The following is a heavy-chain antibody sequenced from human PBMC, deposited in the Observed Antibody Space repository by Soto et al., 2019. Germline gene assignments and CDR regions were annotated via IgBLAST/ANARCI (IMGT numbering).Heavy chain of an antibody. V-gene: IGHV3-30-3*01. Sequence: QVQLVESGGGVVQPGRSLRLSCAASGFTFSSYAMHWVRQAPGKGLEWVAVISYDGSNKYYADSVKGRFTISRDNSKNPLYLQMNSLRAEDTAVYYCARGGVGAALPIRTYYYYGMDVWGQGTTVTVSS. CDR2: ISYDGSNK. D-gene: IGHD2-15*01. J-gene: IGHJ6*02. CDR1: GFTFSSYA. CDR3: ARGGVGAALPIRTYYYYGMDV.